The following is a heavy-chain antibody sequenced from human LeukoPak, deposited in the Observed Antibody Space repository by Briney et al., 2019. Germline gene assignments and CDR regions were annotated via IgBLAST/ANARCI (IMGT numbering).Heavy chain of an antibody. V-gene: IGHV3-21*01. Sequence: GGSLRLSCAASGFTFSSYSMNWVRQAPGKGLEWVSSISSSSSYIYYADSVKGRFTISRDNAKKSLYLQMNSLRAEDTAVYYCASLYYVDTAMWGYYYYYGMDVWGQGTTVTVSS. J-gene: IGHJ6*02. CDR1: GFTFSSYS. D-gene: IGHD5-18*01. CDR3: ASLYYVDTAMWGYYYYYGMDV. CDR2: ISSSSSYI.